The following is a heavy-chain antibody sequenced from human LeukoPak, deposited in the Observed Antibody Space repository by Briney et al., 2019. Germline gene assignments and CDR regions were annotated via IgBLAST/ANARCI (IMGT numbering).Heavy chain of an antibody. D-gene: IGHD5-12*01. CDR2: IKQDGSEK. CDR3: ARRLYSGYDWTDYFDY. V-gene: IGHV3-7*01. Sequence: PGGSLRLSCATSGFIFSHYWMSWVRQAPGKGLEWVANIKQDGSEKYYVDPVKGRFTISRDNAKNSLYLQMDSLRAEDTAVYYCARRLYSGYDWTDYFDYWGQGTLVTVSS. CDR1: GFIFSHYW. J-gene: IGHJ4*02.